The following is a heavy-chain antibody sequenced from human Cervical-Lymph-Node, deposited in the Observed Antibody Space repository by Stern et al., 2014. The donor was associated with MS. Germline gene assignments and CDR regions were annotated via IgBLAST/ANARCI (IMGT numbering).Heavy chain of an antibody. CDR2: ISYDGNHK. V-gene: IGHV3-30*03. CDR3: ARDYEDTSMLFDH. D-gene: IGHD2-8*01. Sequence: VQLVQSGGDVVPPGRSLRLSCADSGFTFSSYGMHWVRQDPGTVLEWVTVISYDGNHKYYAASVKGRFTISRDNSKNTLHLQMNSVTPDDTAIYYCARDYEDTSMLFDHWGQGTLVTVSS. CDR1: GFTFSSYG. J-gene: IGHJ4*02.